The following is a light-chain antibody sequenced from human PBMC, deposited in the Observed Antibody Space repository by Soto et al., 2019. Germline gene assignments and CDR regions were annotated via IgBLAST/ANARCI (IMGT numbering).Light chain of an antibody. Sequence: QSVLTQPPSASGSFGQSVTISCTGTSSDVGGYNYVSWYQQHPGKAPKLMIYEVSERPSGVPDRFSGSKSGNTASLTVSGLQADHAADYYCSSYSGTNYHYVFGTGTKVTV. CDR3: SSYSGTNYHYV. V-gene: IGLV2-8*01. CDR2: EVS. CDR1: SSDVGGYNY. J-gene: IGLJ1*01.